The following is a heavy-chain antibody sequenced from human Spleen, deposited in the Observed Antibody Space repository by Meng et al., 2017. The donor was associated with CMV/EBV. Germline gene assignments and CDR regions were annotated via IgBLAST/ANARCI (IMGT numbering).Heavy chain of an antibody. CDR2: IYYSGST. J-gene: IGHJ6*02. CDR1: GYSISSSNW. CDR3: AREAAGYYYYYGMDV. Sequence: LRLSCAVSGYSISSSNWWGWIRQPPGKGLEWIGYIYYSGSTYYGPSLKSRVTISVDTSKNQFSLKVSSVTAADTAVYYCAREAAGYYYYYGMDVWGQGTTVTVSS. V-gene: IGHV4-28*03. D-gene: IGHD6-13*01.